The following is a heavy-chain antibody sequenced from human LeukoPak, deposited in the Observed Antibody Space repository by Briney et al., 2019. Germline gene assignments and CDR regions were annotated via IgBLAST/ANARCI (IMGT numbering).Heavy chain of an antibody. Sequence: PGGSLRLPCAASGFTFDDYYMGWLRQAPGKGPEWVSHITSSGNTKFYADSLKGRFTISRDNANALLYLQMNSLRPEDTAVYYCARDASVVVAARAFDIWGQGTVVTVSS. V-gene: IGHV3-11*04. CDR3: ARDASVVVAARAFDI. CDR2: ITSSGNTK. J-gene: IGHJ3*02. CDR1: GFTFDDYY. D-gene: IGHD2-15*01.